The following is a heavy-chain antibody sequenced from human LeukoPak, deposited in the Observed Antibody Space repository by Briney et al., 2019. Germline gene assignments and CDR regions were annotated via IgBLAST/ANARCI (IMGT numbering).Heavy chain of an antibody. Sequence: PGGSLRLSCGGSGFTFSSYEMNWVRQAPGKGLEWVSYISSSGSTIYYADSVKGRFTISRDNAKNSLYLQMNSLRAEDTAVYYCARDGYSPVYYYMDVWGRGATVTVSS. D-gene: IGHD2-2*02. CDR2: ISSSGSTI. CDR1: GFTFSSYE. CDR3: ARDGYSPVYYYMDV. J-gene: IGHJ6*03. V-gene: IGHV3-48*03.